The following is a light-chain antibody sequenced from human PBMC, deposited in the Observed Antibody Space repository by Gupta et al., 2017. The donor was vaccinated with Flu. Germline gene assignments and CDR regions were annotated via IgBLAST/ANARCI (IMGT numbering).Light chain of an antibody. CDR3: QSADNGGTDQVI. J-gene: IGLJ2*01. CDR2: KDR. Sequence: SSELPKPPSVSVSPGQTARITCSGDALPKQYVSWYQLKTGQAPGLVIYKDRQRHSGTPERVSGSSSGTTGTVTISGVQAEDEADYYCQSADNGGTDQVIFGGGTTLTVL. V-gene: IGLV3-25*03. CDR1: ALPKQY.